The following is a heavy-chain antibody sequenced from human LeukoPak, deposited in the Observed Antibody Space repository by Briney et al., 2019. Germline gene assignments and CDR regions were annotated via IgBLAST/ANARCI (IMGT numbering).Heavy chain of an antibody. D-gene: IGHD2-2*01. CDR1: GYTFTGYY. Sequence: ASVKVSCKASGYTFTGYYMHWVRQAPGQGLEWMGWINPNSGGTNYAQKFQGRVTMTRDTSISTAYMELSRLRSDDTAVYYCARFQMPIVVVPAAMSGYWGQGTLVTVSS. CDR3: ARFQMPIVVVPAAMSGY. J-gene: IGHJ4*02. CDR2: INPNSGGT. V-gene: IGHV1-2*02.